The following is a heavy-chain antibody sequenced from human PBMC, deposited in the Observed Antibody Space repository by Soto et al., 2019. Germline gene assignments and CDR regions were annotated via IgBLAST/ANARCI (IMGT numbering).Heavy chain of an antibody. Sequence: SETLSLTCTVSGGSIRGFYWSWIRQPAGKGLEWIGRMHSTGSANYNPSLKSRVTISIDMSKNQVSLKLTSVTAADTSLYFCARASMPKAHFDYWGQGPLVT. V-gene: IGHV4-4*07. D-gene: IGHD2-2*01. CDR3: ARASMPKAHFDY. J-gene: IGHJ4*02. CDR1: GGSIRGFY. CDR2: MHSTGSA.